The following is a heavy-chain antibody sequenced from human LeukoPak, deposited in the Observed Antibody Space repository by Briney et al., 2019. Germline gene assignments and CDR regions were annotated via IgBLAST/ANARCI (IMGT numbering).Heavy chain of an antibody. Sequence: GGSLRLSCAASGFTFSSYEMNWVRQAPGKGLEWVGRLKSKTDGGTTDYAAPVKGRFTISRDDSKNTLYLQMNTLRTEDTAVYYCTRAVPPYCGGDCYSASDYWGQGTLVTVSS. CDR2: LKSKTDGGTT. CDR3: TRAVPPYCGGDCYSASDY. V-gene: IGHV3-15*01. D-gene: IGHD2-21*02. CDR1: GFTFSSYE. J-gene: IGHJ4*02.